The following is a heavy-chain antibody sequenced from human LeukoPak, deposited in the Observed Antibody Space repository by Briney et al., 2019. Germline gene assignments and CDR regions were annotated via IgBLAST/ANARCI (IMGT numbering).Heavy chain of an antibody. CDR2: ISSSSSYI. CDR3: ARNLNSGWYNPFDY. Sequence: GGSLRLSCAASGFTFSSYSMNWVRQAPGKGLEWVSSISSSSSYIYYADSVKGRFTISRDNAKNSLYLQMNSLRAEDTAVYYCARNLNSGWYNPFDYWGQGTLVTVSS. D-gene: IGHD6-19*01. V-gene: IGHV3-21*01. CDR1: GFTFSSYS. J-gene: IGHJ4*02.